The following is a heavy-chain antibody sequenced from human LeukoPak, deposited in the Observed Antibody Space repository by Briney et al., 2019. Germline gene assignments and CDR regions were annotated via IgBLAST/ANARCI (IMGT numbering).Heavy chain of an antibody. CDR1: GFTFSSYE. J-gene: IGHJ3*02. CDR2: ISSSGSTT. Sequence: GGSLRLSCAASGFTFSSYEMNWVRQAPGKGLEWVSYISSSGSTTYYADSVKGRFTISRDNAKNSLYLQMNSLRAEDTAVYYCVRDLEGQRLDAFDIWGQGTMVTVSS. CDR3: VRDLEGQRLDAFDI. V-gene: IGHV3-48*03. D-gene: IGHD3-3*01.